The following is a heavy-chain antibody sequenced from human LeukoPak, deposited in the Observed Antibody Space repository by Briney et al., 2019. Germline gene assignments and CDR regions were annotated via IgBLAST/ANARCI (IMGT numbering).Heavy chain of an antibody. D-gene: IGHD5-18*01. J-gene: IGHJ3*02. V-gene: IGHV5-51*01. CDR3: ARLSHYTAMVPDAFDI. CDR2: IYPGDSDI. CDR1: GYIFTNYW. Sequence: GESLKISCKGSGYIFTNYWIGWVRQMPGKGLEWMGIIYPGDSDIRYSPSFQGQVTVSADKSISTAYLQWRSLKASDTAMYYCARLSHYTAMVPDAFDIWGQGTMVTVSS.